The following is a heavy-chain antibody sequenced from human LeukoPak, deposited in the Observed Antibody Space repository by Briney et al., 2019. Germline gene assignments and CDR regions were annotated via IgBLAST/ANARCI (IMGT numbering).Heavy chain of an antibody. D-gene: IGHD1-26*01. J-gene: IGHJ4*02. CDR3: ARGLNELLADFDY. V-gene: IGHV1-69*04. CDR1: GGTFSSYA. Sequence: ASVKVSCKASGGTFSSYAISWVRQAPGQGLEWMGRIIPILGIANYAQKFQGRVTITADKSTSTAYMELSSLRSEDTAVYYCARGLNELLADFDYWGQGTLVTVSS. CDR2: IIPILGIA.